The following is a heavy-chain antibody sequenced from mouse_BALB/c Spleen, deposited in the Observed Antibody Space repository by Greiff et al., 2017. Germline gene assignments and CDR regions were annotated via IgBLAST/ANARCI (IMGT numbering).Heavy chain of an antibody. CDR1: GFTFSSYA. CDR3: ARHEEVRRYFDY. Sequence: EVNLMESGGGLVKPGGSLKLSCAASGFTFSSYAMSWVRQTPEKRLEWVATISSGGSYTYYPDSVKGRFTISRDNAKNTLYLQMSSLRSEDTAMYYCARHEEVRRYFDYWGQGTTLTVSS. D-gene: IGHD2-14*01. V-gene: IGHV5-9-3*01. J-gene: IGHJ2*01. CDR2: ISSGGSYT.